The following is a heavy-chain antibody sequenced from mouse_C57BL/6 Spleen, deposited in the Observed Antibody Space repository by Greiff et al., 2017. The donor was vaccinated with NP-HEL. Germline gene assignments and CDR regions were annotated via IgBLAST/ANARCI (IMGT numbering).Heavy chain of an antibody. D-gene: IGHD2-3*01. CDR2: IHPNSGST. J-gene: IGHJ2*01. Sequence: VQLQQSGAELVKPGASVKLSCKASGYTFTSYWMHWVKQRPGQGLEWIGMIHPNSGSTNYNEKFKSKATLTVDKSSSTAYMQLSSLTSEDSAVYYCAREGADGYYFDYWGQGTTLTVSS. CDR1: GYTFTSYW. V-gene: IGHV1-64*01. CDR3: AREGADGYYFDY.